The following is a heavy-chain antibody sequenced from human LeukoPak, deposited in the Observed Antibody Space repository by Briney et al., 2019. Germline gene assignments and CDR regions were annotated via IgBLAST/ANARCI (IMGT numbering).Heavy chain of an antibody. Sequence: GGSLRLSCAASGFTFSSFEMNWVRQAPGKGLEWVSSISSSSTYIYYADSVKGRFTISRDNAKNSLYLQMNSLRAEDTAVYYCARDFHETGGYPGNYWGQGTLVTVSS. J-gene: IGHJ4*02. D-gene: IGHD2-8*02. CDR2: ISSSSTYI. CDR3: ARDFHETGGYPGNY. V-gene: IGHV3-21*01. CDR1: GFTFSSFE.